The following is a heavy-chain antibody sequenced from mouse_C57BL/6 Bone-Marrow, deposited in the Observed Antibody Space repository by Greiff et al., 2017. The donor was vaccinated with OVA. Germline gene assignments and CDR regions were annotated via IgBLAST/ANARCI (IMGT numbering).Heavy chain of an antibody. CDR1: GFTFSSYG. CDR3: ARRSMVTTEAWFAY. Sequence: DVKLVESGGDLVKPGGSLKLSCAASGFTFSSYGMSWVRQTPDKRLEWVATISSGGSYTYYPDSVKGRFTISRDNAKNTLYLQMSSLKSEDTAMYYCARRSMVTTEAWFAYWGQGTLVTVSA. CDR2: ISSGGSYT. V-gene: IGHV5-6*02. D-gene: IGHD2-2*01. J-gene: IGHJ3*01.